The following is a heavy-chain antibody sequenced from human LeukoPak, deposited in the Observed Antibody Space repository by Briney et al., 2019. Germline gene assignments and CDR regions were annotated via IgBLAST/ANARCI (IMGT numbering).Heavy chain of an antibody. CDR3: ARLQSGSYYSDY. V-gene: IGHV3-21*01. CDR1: GFTFSSYS. CDR2: ITFSSSYI. D-gene: IGHD1-26*01. J-gene: IGHJ4*02. Sequence: PGGSLRLSCAASGFTFSSYSMNWVRQAPGKGLEWVSSITFSSSYIYYADSVKGRFTISRDNAKNSLYPQMDSLRDEDTAVYFCARLQSGSYYSDYWGQGTLVTVSS.